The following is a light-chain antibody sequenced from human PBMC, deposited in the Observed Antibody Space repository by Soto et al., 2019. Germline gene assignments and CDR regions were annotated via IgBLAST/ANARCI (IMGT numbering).Light chain of an antibody. CDR3: QQFDDLPLT. J-gene: IGKJ4*01. Sequence: DIQMTQSPSSLSASVGDGVTITCQASQVISNFLNWYQQKPGKAPKILIYDASILEAGVPSRFSGGGSGTHFTLTISSLQAEDVATYYCQQFDDLPLTFGGGTKVEIK. CDR1: QVISNF. CDR2: DAS. V-gene: IGKV1-33*01.